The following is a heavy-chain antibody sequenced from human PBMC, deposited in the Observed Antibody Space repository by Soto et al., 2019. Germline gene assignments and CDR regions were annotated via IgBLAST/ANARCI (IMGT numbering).Heavy chain of an antibody. J-gene: IGHJ4*02. Sequence: QVQLVESGGGVVQPGRSLRLSCAASGFTFSSYAMHWVRQAPGKGLEWVAVISYDGSNKYYEDSVKGRFTISRDNSKNTLYLQMNSLGAEDTAVYYCARLSNYYDSSGYYDPPGHFDYWGQGTLVTVSS. CDR2: ISYDGSNK. D-gene: IGHD3-22*01. CDR3: ARLSNYYDSSGYYDPPGHFDY. V-gene: IGHV3-30-3*01. CDR1: GFTFSSYA.